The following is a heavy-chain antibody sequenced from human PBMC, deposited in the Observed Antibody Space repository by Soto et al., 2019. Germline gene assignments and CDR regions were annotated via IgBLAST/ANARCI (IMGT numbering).Heavy chain of an antibody. Sequence: QITLKESGPTLVTPTQTLTLTCTFSGFSLTTTGLGVDWIRQPKGKDLEWLARIYWNDEKRYRPSVRSRLTITKDPSKNQVVLTMADMHPVDTVAYYCAQAGFGSDNWFDAWGQGTLVIVSS. CDR3: AQAGFGSDNWFDA. J-gene: IGHJ5*02. V-gene: IGHV2-5*01. CDR2: IYWNDEK. CDR1: GFSLTTTGLG. D-gene: IGHD3-10*01.